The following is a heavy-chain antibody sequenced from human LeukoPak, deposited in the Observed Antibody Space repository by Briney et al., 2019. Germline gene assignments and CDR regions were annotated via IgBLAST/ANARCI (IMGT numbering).Heavy chain of an antibody. Sequence: GGSLRLSCAASGFTFSSYWMSWVRQAPGKGLEWVANIKQDGSEKYYVDYVKGRFTISRDNAKNSLYLQMNSLRAEDTAVYFCAREMDSSEAFDIWGQGTLVTVSS. CDR3: AREMDSSEAFDI. J-gene: IGHJ3*02. CDR1: GFTFSSYW. CDR2: IKQDGSEK. V-gene: IGHV3-7*03. D-gene: IGHD3-22*01.